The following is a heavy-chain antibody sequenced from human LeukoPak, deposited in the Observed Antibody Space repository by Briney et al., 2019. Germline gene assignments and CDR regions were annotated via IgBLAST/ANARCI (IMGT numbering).Heavy chain of an antibody. Sequence: QPERSLRLSCAPSGFTSSSYAMHSVRQAPGQGLEWVSIISSEGSYEYYADSVKGRFTISRDNSKNTLYLQLNSLRAEDTAVYYCARDSTYYYGSGSSGPHYFDNWGQGTLVTVSS. V-gene: IGHV3-30*01. CDR3: ARDSTYYYGSGSSGPHYFDN. CDR2: ISSEGSYE. D-gene: IGHD3-10*01. CDR1: GFTSSSYA. J-gene: IGHJ4*02.